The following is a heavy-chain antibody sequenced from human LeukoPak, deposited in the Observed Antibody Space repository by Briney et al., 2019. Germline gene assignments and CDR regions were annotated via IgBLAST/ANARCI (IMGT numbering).Heavy chain of an antibody. CDR2: ISSNGGST. V-gene: IGHV3-64*01. CDR1: GITFSSYA. D-gene: IGHD2-21*01. Sequence: GGPLRLSCAASGITFSSYAMHWVRMAPGNGLEYVSAISSNGGSTYYANSVKGRFTISRDNPKNTLYLQMGSLRAEDMAVYYCARGPAGIAGDAFDIWGQGTMVTVSS. J-gene: IGHJ3*02. CDR3: ARGPAGIAGDAFDI.